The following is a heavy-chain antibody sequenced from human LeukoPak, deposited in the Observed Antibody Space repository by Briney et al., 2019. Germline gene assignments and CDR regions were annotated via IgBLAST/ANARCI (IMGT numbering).Heavy chain of an antibody. CDR2: IRYDGSNK. CDR1: GFTFSSYG. Sequence: GGSLRLSCAASGFTFSSYGMHWVRQAPGKGLEWVAFIRYDGSNKYYADSVKGRFTISRDNSKNTLYLQMNSLRAEDTAVYYCAKNGPSMVRGFGAFDIWGQGTMVTVSS. J-gene: IGHJ3*02. CDR3: AKNGPSMVRGFGAFDI. D-gene: IGHD3-10*01. V-gene: IGHV3-30*02.